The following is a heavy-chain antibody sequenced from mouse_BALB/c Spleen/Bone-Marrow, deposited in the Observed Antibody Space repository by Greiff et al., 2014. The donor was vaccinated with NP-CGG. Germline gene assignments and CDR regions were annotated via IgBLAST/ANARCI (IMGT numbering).Heavy chain of an antibody. CDR3: ARYGYGSSYYAMDY. J-gene: IGHJ4*01. V-gene: IGHV1-67*01. CDR2: ISTYSGNT. Sequence: QVQLQQSGPELVKPGVSVKISCKGSGYTFTDYAMHWVMQSHAKSLEWIGVISTYSGNTNYNQKFKGKATMTVDKSSSTAYMELARLTSEDSAIYYCARYGYGSSYYAMDYWGQGTSVTVSS. CDR1: GYTFTDYA. D-gene: IGHD1-1*01.